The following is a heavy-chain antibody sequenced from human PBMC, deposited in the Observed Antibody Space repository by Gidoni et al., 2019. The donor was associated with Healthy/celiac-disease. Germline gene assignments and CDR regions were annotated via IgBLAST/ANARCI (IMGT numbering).Heavy chain of an antibody. CDR1: GFTVSRNY. V-gene: IGHV3-53*01. CDR2: IYSGGST. D-gene: IGHD1-26*01. CDR3: ARGLKWELLGAFDI. J-gene: IGHJ3*02. Sequence: EVQLVESGGGLIQPGGSLRLSCAASGFTVSRNYMSWVRQVPGKGLEWVSFIYSGGSTYYADSVKGRFTISRDNSKNTLYLQMNSLRAEDTAVYYCARGLKWELLGAFDIWGQGTMVTVSS.